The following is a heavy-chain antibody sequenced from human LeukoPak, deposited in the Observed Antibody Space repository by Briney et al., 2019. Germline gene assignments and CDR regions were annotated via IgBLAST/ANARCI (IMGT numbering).Heavy chain of an antibody. CDR3: ARGCGGDCYSGY. Sequence: ASAKVSCKASGYTFTGYYMHWVRQAPGQGLEWMGWINPNSGGTNYAQKFQGRVTMTRDTSISTAYMELSRLRSDDTAVYYCARGCGGDCYSGYWGQGTLVTVSS. CDR2: INPNSGGT. J-gene: IGHJ4*02. D-gene: IGHD2-21*02. CDR1: GYTFTGYY. V-gene: IGHV1-2*02.